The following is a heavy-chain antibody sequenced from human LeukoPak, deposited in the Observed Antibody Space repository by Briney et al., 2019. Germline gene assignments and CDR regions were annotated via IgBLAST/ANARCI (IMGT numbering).Heavy chain of an antibody. CDR3: ARGKPITMVRGVIITRLDY. CDR2: IIPIFGTA. Sequence: GASVKVSCKASGGTFSSYAISWVRQAPGQGLEWMGGIIPIFGTANYAQKFQGRVTITADESTSTAYMELSSLRSEDTAVYYCARGKPITMVRGVIITRLDYWGQGTLVTVSS. CDR1: GGTFSSYA. V-gene: IGHV1-69*13. D-gene: IGHD3-10*01. J-gene: IGHJ4*02.